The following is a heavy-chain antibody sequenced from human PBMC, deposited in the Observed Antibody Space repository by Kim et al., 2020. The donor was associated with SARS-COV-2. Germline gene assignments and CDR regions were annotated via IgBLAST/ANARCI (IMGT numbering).Heavy chain of an antibody. V-gene: IGHV3-13*01. CDR2: IGTAGDT. J-gene: IGHJ3*02. CDR3: ARGKTYYYDSSYAFDI. D-gene: IGHD3-22*01. CDR1: GFTFSSYD. Sequence: GGSLRLSCAASGFTFSSYDMHWVRQATGKGLEWVSAIGTAGDTYYPGSVKGRFTISRENAKNSLYLQMNSLRAGDTAVYYCARGKTYYYDSSYAFDIWGQGTMVTVSS.